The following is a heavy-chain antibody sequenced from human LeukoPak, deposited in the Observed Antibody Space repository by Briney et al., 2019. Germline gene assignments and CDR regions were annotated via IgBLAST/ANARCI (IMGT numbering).Heavy chain of an antibody. V-gene: IGHV4-39*01. D-gene: IGHD6-19*01. CDR1: GGSISSTDYF. CDR3: ARFGSGWHYFDY. CDR2: ISYSRST. J-gene: IGHJ4*02. Sequence: SETLSLTCTVSGGSISSTDYFWGWIRLPPGKGLEWIGSISYSRSTAYNPSLKSRVTMSVDTSENQFSLRLSSVTAADTAVYYCARFGSGWHYFDYWGQGTLVTVSS.